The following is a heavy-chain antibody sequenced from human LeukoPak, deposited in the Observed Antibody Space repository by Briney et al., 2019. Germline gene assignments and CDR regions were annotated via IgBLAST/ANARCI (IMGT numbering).Heavy chain of an antibody. D-gene: IGHD3-22*01. CDR3: ARTYDSSGYYLGAFDI. CDR2: IYYSGST. V-gene: IGHV4-59*01. J-gene: IGHJ3*02. CDR1: GGSISSYY. Sequence: SETLSLTCTVPGGSISSYYWSWIRQPPGKGLEWIGHIYYSGSTNYNPSLKSRVTISVDTSKNQFSLKLSSVTAADTAVYYCARTYDSSGYYLGAFDIWGQGTMVTVSS.